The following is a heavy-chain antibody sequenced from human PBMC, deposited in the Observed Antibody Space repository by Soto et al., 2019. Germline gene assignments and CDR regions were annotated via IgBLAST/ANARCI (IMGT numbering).Heavy chain of an antibody. CDR1: GGSVSGSSHY. Sequence: QVQLQESGPGLVKPSETLSPTCSVSGGSVSGSSHYWNWILQTPGKGLEWIGYIDSSGNANYSPSLKSRVTISVDTSKTQFSLKLSSVTAADTALYYCARGGTSTRRAVAGYFHYWGQGTQVIVSS. J-gene: IGHJ1*01. V-gene: IGHV4-61*01. CDR2: IDSSGNA. D-gene: IGHD1-7*01. CDR3: ARGGTSTRRAVAGYFHY.